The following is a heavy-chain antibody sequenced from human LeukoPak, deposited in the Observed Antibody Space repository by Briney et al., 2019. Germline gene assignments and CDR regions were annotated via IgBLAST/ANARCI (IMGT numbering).Heavy chain of an antibody. V-gene: IGHV4-59*01. CDR3: AREYYDFWSGPDWYFDL. CDR2: ICYSGST. J-gene: IGHJ2*01. Sequence: PSETLSLTCTVSGGSISSYYWSWIRQPPGKGLEWIGYICYSGSTNYNPSLKSRVTISVDTSKNQFSLKLSSVTAADTAVYYCAREYYDFWSGPDWYFDLWGRGTLVTVSS. CDR1: GGSISSYY. D-gene: IGHD3-3*01.